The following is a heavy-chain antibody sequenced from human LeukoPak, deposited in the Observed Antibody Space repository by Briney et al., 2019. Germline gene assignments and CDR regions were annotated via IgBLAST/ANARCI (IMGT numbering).Heavy chain of an antibody. Sequence: GGSLRLSCEASEFTVISASMNWVRQAPGKGLEWVSDIFVGGSASYADSVKGRFTISRDNSKNMGYLQMNSLTAEDTAVYYCARVPDRSGYGGAFDIWGQGTMVTVSS. CDR2: IFVGGSA. J-gene: IGHJ3*02. CDR3: ARVPDRSGYGGAFDI. CDR1: EFTVISAS. D-gene: IGHD3-22*01. V-gene: IGHV3-53*01.